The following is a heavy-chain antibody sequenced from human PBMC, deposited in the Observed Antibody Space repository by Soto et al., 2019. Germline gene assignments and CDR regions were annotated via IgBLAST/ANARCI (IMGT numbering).Heavy chain of an antibody. Sequence: QVQLVESGGGVVQPGRSMRLSCAAAGFTLSSYGMHWVHQAPGKGLEWVAVISDDGSKKYYADSVKGRFSISRDNPKNTLFLQMNSLRVEDTTVYYCAKVGDVYNSFFDYWGQGTLVTVSS. V-gene: IGHV3-30*18. CDR2: ISDDGSKK. D-gene: IGHD1-26*01. CDR3: AKVGDVYNSFFDY. CDR1: GFTLSSYG. J-gene: IGHJ4*02.